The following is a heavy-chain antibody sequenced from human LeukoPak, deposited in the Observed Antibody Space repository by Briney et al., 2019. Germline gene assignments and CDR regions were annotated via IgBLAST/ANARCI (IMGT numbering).Heavy chain of an antibody. V-gene: IGHV3-23*01. CDR3: AKVTPPLAAAGIDY. D-gene: IGHD6-13*01. CDR1: GFTFSNYA. J-gene: IGHJ4*02. Sequence: GGSLRLSCGASGFTFSNYAISWVRQAPGKGLEWVSGINDNGSTRFYAASVKGRFTSSRDNPKNTLYLQMNGLRAEDTAVYYCAKVTPPLAAAGIDYWGQGTLVTVSS. CDR2: INDNGSTR.